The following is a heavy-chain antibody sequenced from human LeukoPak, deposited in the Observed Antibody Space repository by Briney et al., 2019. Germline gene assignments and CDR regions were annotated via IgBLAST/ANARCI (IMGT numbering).Heavy chain of an antibody. CDR1: GFTFSSYG. Sequence: GGSLRLSCAASGFTFSSYGMHWVRQAPGKGLEWVAFIRYDGSNKYYADSVKGRFTISRDNSKNTLYLQMNSLRAEDTAVYYCARVQYYYYYMDVWGKGTTVTVPS. CDR3: ARVQYYYYYMDV. V-gene: IGHV3-30*02. J-gene: IGHJ6*03. CDR2: IRYDGSNK.